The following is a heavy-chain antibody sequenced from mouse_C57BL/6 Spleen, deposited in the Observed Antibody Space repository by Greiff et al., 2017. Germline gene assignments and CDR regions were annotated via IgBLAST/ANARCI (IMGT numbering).Heavy chain of an antibody. J-gene: IGHJ1*03. CDR2: INPSNGGT. CDR3: ARLDYSEKDWYFDV. CDR1: GYTFTSYW. D-gene: IGHD2-12*01. Sequence: VQLQQPGTELVKPGASVKLSCKASGYTFTSYWMHWVTQRPGQGLEWIGNINPSNGGTNYNEKFKSKATLTVDKSSSTAYMQLSSLTSEDSAVYYCARLDYSEKDWYFDVWGTGTTVTVSS. V-gene: IGHV1-53*01.